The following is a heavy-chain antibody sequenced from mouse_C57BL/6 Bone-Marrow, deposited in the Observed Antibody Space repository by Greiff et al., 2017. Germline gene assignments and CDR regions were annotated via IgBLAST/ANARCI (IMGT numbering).Heavy chain of an antibody. CDR1: GFTFSDFY. CDR2: SRNKANDYTT. V-gene: IGHV7-1*01. D-gene: IGHD4-1*01. J-gene: IGHJ3*01. Sequence: EVKLVESGGGLVQSGRSLRLSCATSGFTFSDFYMEWVRQAPGKGLEWIAASRNKANDYTTEYSASVKGRFIVSRDTSQSILYLQMNALRAEDTAIYYCARDAGGTGSFAYWGQGTLVTVSA. CDR3: ARDAGGTGSFAY.